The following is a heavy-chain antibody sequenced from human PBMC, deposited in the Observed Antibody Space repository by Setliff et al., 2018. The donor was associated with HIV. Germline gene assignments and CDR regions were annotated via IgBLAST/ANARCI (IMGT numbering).Heavy chain of an antibody. D-gene: IGHD3-3*01. V-gene: IGHV7-4-1*02. CDR1: GYTFTKYG. Sequence: GASVKVSCKASGYTFTKYGISWVRQAPGQGLEWLGWINTNTVNPTYAQGFTGRFVFSLDTSVSAAFLQISSLKAEDTAVYYCARAQALLRVYYMDVWGKGTTVTVSS. J-gene: IGHJ6*03. CDR3: ARAQALLRVYYMDV. CDR2: INTNTVNP.